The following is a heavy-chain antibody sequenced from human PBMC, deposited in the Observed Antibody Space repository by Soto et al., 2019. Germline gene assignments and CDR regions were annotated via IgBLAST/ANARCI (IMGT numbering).Heavy chain of an antibody. D-gene: IGHD2-15*01. CDR2: MYWGDDN. CDR1: GFSLRNSGVG. Sequence: SGPTLVNPTQTLTLTCTFSGFSLRNSGVGVAWFRQPPGKALEWLALMYWGDDNRYSPSLKSRLTITQDNSKNQVVLTMTNMDPVDTATYYCAHTAPSGTYRESFDVWGQGTLVTVSS. CDR3: AHTAPSGTYRESFDV. V-gene: IGHV2-5*02. J-gene: IGHJ4*02.